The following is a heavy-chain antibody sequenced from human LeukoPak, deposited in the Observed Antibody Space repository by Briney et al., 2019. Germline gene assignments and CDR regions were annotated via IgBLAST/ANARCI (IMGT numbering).Heavy chain of an antibody. CDR1: GGTFSSYA. Sequence: GASVKVSCKASGGTFSSYAISWVRQAPGQGLEWMGGIIPIFGTANYAQKFQGRVTITTDESTSTAYMELSSLRSGDTAVYYCARGGIVGATLDYWGQGTLVTVSS. D-gene: IGHD1-26*01. J-gene: IGHJ4*02. CDR3: ARGGIVGATLDY. V-gene: IGHV1-69*05. CDR2: IIPIFGTA.